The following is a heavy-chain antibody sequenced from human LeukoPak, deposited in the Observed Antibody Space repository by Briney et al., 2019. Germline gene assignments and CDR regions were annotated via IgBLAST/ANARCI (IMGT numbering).Heavy chain of an antibody. CDR1: GFTFSDYY. D-gene: IGHD4-23*01. CDR3: ARDYYGGKDY. CDR2: ISSSSDYT. V-gene: IGHV3-11*06. J-gene: IGHJ4*02. Sequence: GGSLRLSCAASGFTFSDYYMSWIRQAPGKGLEWISYISSSSDYTNYADSVKGRFTISRDNAKNTLYLQMNSLRAEDTAVYYCARDYYGGKDYWGQGTLVTVSS.